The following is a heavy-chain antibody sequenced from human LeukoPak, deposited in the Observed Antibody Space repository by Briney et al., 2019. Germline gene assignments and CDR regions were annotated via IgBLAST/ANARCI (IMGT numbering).Heavy chain of an antibody. CDR1: GFTFSSYW. CDR2: IKQDGSEK. CDR3: ARNWRPDT. J-gene: IGHJ5*02. V-gene: IGHV3-7*05. D-gene: IGHD3-3*01. Sequence: GGSLRLSCAASGFTFSSYWMSWVRQAPGKGLEWVANIKQDGSEKYYVDSVKGRFTISRDNTKDTLYLQMNSLRVEDTAVYYCARNWRPDTWGQGTLVTVSS.